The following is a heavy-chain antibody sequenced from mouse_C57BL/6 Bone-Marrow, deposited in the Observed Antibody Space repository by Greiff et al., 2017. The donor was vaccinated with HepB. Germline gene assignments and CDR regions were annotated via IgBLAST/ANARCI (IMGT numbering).Heavy chain of an antibody. J-gene: IGHJ4*01. V-gene: IGHV5-17*01. CDR3: AGVPDYAMDY. CDR1: GFTFSDYG. CDR2: ISSGNSTI. Sequence: EVHLVESGGGLVKPGASLKLSCAASGFTFSDYGMHWVRQAPEKGLEWVAYISSGNSTIYYADTVKGRFTIARDNAKNTLCLQMTSLRSEDTAMYYCAGVPDYAMDYWGQGASVTVYS. D-gene: IGHD5-1*01.